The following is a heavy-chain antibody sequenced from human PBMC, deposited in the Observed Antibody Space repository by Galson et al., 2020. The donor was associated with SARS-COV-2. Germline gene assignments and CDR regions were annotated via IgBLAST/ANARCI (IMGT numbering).Heavy chain of an antibody. J-gene: IGHJ4*02. CDR1: GYTFTSYG. D-gene: IGHD5-18*01. CDR2: ISAYNGNT. CDR3: AREGDTAMVLVGYFDY. V-gene: IGHV1-18*01. Sequence: ASVKVSCKASGYTFTSYGISWVRQAPGQGLEWMGWISAYNGNTNYAQKLQGRVTMTTDTSTSTAYMELRSLRSDDTAVYYCAREGDTAMVLVGYFDYWGQGTLVTVSS.